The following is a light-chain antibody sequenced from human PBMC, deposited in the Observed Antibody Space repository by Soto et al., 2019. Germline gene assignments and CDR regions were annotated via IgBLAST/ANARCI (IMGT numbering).Light chain of an antibody. CDR3: QHYNNWPPEIT. Sequence: EIVMTQSPATLSVSPGERATLSCRASQSVSRNLAWYQQKPGQAPRLLISDASTRATGIPARFSGTGSGTEFTLTISSLQSEDFAVYYCQHYNNWPPEITFGQGTRLEIK. CDR1: QSVSRN. CDR2: DAS. J-gene: IGKJ5*01. V-gene: IGKV3-15*01.